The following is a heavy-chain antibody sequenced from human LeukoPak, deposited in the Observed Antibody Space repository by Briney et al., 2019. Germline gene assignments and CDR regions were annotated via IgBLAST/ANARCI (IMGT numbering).Heavy chain of an antibody. CDR1: GGSISSSSYY. CDR3: ARSLGSDFDY. CDR2: IYYSGST. J-gene: IGHJ4*02. D-gene: IGHD6-6*01. V-gene: IGHV4-39*07. Sequence: SETLSLTCTVSGGSISSSSYYWGWIRQPPGKGLEWIGSIYYSGSTYYNPSLKSRVTISVDTSKNQFSLKLSSVTAADTAVYYCARSLGSDFDYWGQGTLVTVSS.